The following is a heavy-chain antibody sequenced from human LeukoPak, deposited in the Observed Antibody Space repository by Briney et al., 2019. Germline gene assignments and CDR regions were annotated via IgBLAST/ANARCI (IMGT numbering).Heavy chain of an antibody. J-gene: IGHJ4*02. V-gene: IGHV4-59*01. Sequence: PSETLSLTCTVSGGSISSYYWSWIRQPPGKGLEWIGYIYYSGSTNYNPSLKSRVTISVDTSKNQFSLKLSSVTAADTAVYYCASGEYDRGGYDCDYWGQGTLVTVSS. CDR2: IYYSGST. CDR1: GGSISSYY. CDR3: ASGEYDRGGYDCDY. D-gene: IGHD3-22*01.